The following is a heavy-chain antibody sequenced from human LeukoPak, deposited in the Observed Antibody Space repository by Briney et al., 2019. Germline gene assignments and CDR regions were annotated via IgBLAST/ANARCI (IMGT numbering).Heavy chain of an antibody. Sequence: SETLSLICTVSGGSLSSGGYYWSWIRQHPGKCLEWIGYIYYSGSTYYNPSLKSRVTISVDTSKNQYSLKLSSVAAADTAVYYCARVGDYVWGSYRSFDYWGQGTLVTVSS. CDR1: GGSLSSGGYY. D-gene: IGHD3-16*02. J-gene: IGHJ4*02. CDR2: IYYSGST. V-gene: IGHV4-31*03. CDR3: ARVGDYVWGSYRSFDY.